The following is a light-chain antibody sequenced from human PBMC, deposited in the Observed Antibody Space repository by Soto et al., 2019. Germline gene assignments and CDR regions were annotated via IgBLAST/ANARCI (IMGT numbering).Light chain of an antibody. CDR2: GAF. J-gene: IGKJ5*01. V-gene: IGKV3D-11*02. CDR1: PSVTNF. CDR3: EERHICAGRT. Sequence: GERVALGGRGSPSVTNFLAWYQQKPCQAPRLLIYGAFNRATGIPARFSGSGPGTDYNLGISCREPCDFAVSYCEERHICAGRTFRLGTRLEIK.